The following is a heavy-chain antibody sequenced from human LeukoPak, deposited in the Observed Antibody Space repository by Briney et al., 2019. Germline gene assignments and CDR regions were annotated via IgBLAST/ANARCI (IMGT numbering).Heavy chain of an antibody. J-gene: IGHJ4*02. V-gene: IGHV3-74*01. CDR3: ASPYGDPSFDY. Sequence: PGGSLRLSCAASGFTFSSYWMHWVRQAPGKGLVWVSRIISDGSSTSYADSVKGRFTISRDNAKNTPYLQMNSLRAEDTAVYYCASPYGDPSFDYWGQGTLVTVSS. CDR1: GFTFSSYW. D-gene: IGHD4-17*01. CDR2: IISDGSST.